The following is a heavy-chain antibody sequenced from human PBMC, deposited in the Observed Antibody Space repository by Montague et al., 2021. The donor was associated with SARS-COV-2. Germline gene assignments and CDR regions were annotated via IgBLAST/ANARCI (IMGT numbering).Heavy chain of an antibody. CDR1: GGSIRSGSYY. Sequence: TLSLTCTVSGGSIRSGSYYWSWIRQPAGKGLEWIGRIYSSGSTNYNPPLKSRVTMSVDTSKNQFSLKVSSVTAADTAVYYCARDYGDYSYYYGLDVWGQGTPVTVSS. CDR2: IYSSGST. V-gene: IGHV4-61*02. J-gene: IGHJ6*02. D-gene: IGHD4-17*01. CDR3: ARDYGDYSYYYGLDV.